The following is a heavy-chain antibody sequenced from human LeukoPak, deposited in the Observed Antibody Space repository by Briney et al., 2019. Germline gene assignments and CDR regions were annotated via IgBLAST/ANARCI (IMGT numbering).Heavy chain of an antibody. CDR1: GGSISSGSYY. V-gene: IGHV4-61*01. CDR3: ARDLDY. CDR2: IYYSGST. Sequence: SQTLSLTCTVSGGSISSGSYYWRWIRQPPGKGLEWIGYIYYSGSTNYNPSLKSRVTISVDTSKNQFSLKLSSVTAADTAVYYCARDLDYWGQGTLVTVSS. J-gene: IGHJ4*02.